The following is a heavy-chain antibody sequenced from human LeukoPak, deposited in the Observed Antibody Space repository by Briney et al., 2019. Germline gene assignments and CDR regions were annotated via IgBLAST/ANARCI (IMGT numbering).Heavy chain of an antibody. D-gene: IGHD3-10*01. CDR2: VQYDGSNK. CDR3: AKDGNFGSGSYYRGDS. CDR1: GFTFTDYG. J-gene: IGHJ4*02. V-gene: IGHV3-30*02. Sequence: GGSLRLSCAASGFTFTDYGIHWVRQAPGKGREWVAFVQYDGSNKYYADSVKGRFIISRDNSKDMLYLQMNSLRAEDTAVYYCAKDGNFGSGSYYRGDSWGQGTLVTVSS.